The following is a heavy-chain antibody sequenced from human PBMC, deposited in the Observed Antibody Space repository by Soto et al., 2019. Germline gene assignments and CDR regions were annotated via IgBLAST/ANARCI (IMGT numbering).Heavy chain of an antibody. CDR1: GGTFSSHT. CDR3: ARGGYCGTITCYSYFGY. J-gene: IGHJ4*02. V-gene: IGHV1-69*02. CDR2: IIPTLDIT. D-gene: IGHD2-2*01. Sequence: QVQLVQSGAEVKKPGSSVKVSCEASGGTFSSHTVSWVRQAPGQGLEWMGRIIPTLDITNYAQKFQGRVTITADKSTSTAYMELSSLRSEDTAVYYCARGGYCGTITCYSYFGYWGQGTLVTVSS.